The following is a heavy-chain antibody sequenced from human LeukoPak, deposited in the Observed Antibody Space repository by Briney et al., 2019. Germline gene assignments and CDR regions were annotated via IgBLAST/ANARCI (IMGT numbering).Heavy chain of an antibody. Sequence: GESLKISCKGSGYSFTSYWIGRVRQMPGKGLEWMGIIYPGDSDTRYSPSFQGQVTISADKSISTAYLQWSSLKASDTAMYYCARRVVVPAADDAFDIWGQGTMVTVSS. CDR3: ARRVVVPAADDAFDI. D-gene: IGHD2-2*01. CDR1: GYSFTSYW. J-gene: IGHJ3*02. CDR2: IYPGDSDT. V-gene: IGHV5-51*01.